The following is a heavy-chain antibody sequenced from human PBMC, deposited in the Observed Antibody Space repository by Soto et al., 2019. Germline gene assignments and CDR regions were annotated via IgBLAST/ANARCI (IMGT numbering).Heavy chain of an antibody. Sequence: GGSLRLSCAASGFTFSSYAMHWVRQAPGKGLEWVAVISYDGSNKYYADSVKGRFTISRDNSKNTLYLQMNSLRAEDTAVYYCARDKWSCYDIFPCDLYYYYGMDVWGQGTTVTVSS. CDR3: ARDKWSCYDIFPCDLYYYYGMDV. J-gene: IGHJ6*02. D-gene: IGHD3-9*01. V-gene: IGHV3-30-3*01. CDR1: GFTFSSYA. CDR2: ISYDGSNK.